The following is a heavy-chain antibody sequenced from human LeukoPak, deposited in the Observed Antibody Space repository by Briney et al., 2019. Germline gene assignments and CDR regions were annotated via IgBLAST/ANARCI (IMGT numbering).Heavy chain of an antibody. CDR2: INHSGST. V-gene: IGHV4-34*01. CDR3: ARGPYRGYSYGLRLEYYFDY. CDR1: GGSFSGYY. Sequence: SSETLSLTCAVYGGSFSGYYWSWIRQPPGKGLEWIGEINHSGSTNYNPSLKSRVTISVDTSKNQFSLKLSSVTAADTAVYYCARGPYRGYSYGLRLEYYFDYWGQGTLVTVSS. D-gene: IGHD5-18*01. J-gene: IGHJ4*02.